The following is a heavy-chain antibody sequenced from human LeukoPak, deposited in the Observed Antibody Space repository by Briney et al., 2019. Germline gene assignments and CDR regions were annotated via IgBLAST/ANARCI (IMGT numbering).Heavy chain of an antibody. J-gene: IGHJ4*02. Sequence: PGGSLRLSCAASGFTFSSYSMNWVRQAPGKGLEWVSSISSSSSYINYADSVKGRFTISRDNAKNSLYLQMNSLRAEDTAVYYCNPYYYDSSGYYYDYWGQGTLVTVSS. CDR1: GFTFSSYS. CDR2: ISSSSSYI. D-gene: IGHD3-22*01. CDR3: NPYYYDSSGYYYDY. V-gene: IGHV3-21*01.